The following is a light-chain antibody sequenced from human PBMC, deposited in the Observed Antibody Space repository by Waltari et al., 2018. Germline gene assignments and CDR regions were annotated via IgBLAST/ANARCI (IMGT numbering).Light chain of an antibody. V-gene: IGLV2-23*02. CDR1: NSNVDILHL. J-gene: IGLJ1*01. Sequence: QSALTQPASVSGSPGQSITISCTAVNSNVDILHLVSWYQHHPCRNPILLIYEISQRPSGISNRFSGSKSGNTASLTISGLQPEDEADYFCCSFAGYGIYVFGSGTQVSVL. CDR3: CSFAGYGIYV. CDR2: EIS.